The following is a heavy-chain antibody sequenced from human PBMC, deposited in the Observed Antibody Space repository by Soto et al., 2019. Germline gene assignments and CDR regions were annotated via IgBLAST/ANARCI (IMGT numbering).Heavy chain of an antibody. CDR1: GFAFSPYG. V-gene: IGHV3-23*01. J-gene: IGHJ4*02. D-gene: IGHD1-20*01. CDR2: ITSTGGTT. Sequence: EVQLLESGGGLAQPGGSLRLSCAASGFAFSPYGMSWVRQAPGKGLEWVSSITSTGGTTYYADSVKGRFTISRDNSKNTLYMKMNSLRAEDTAVYYCAKVGISGTKYFEYWGQGTLVTVSS. CDR3: AKVGISGTKYFEY.